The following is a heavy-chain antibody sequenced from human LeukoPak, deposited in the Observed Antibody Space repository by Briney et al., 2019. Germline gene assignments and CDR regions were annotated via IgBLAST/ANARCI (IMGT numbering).Heavy chain of an antibody. J-gene: IGHJ5*02. CDR1: GGSISSSSYY. V-gene: IGHV4-39*01. CDR2: IYYSGST. D-gene: IGHD2-2*01. Sequence: SETLPLTCTVSGGSISSSSYYWGWIRQPPGKGLEWIGSIYYSGSTYYNPSLKSRVTISVDTSKNQFSLKLSSVTAADTAVYYCARHLIRSYCSSTSCYLNWFDPWGQGTLVTVSS. CDR3: ARHLIRSYCSSTSCYLNWFDP.